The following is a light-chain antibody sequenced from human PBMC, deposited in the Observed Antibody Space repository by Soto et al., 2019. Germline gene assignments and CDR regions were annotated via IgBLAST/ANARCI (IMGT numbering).Light chain of an antibody. CDR2: GAS. Sequence: EIELTQSPGTLSVSPGERATLSCRASQSVSSSYLAWYQQKPGQAPMLLIYGASSRATGIPDRFSGSGSGTDFTLTISRLEPEDFAVYYCQQYGSSSSITFGQGTRLEIK. J-gene: IGKJ5*01. V-gene: IGKV3-20*01. CDR3: QQYGSSSSIT. CDR1: QSVSSSY.